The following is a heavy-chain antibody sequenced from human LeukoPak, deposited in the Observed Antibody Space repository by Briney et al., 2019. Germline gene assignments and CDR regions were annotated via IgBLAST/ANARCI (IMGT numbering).Heavy chain of an antibody. CDR3: ARDQPPPRYSYVVHGAFDI. CDR1: GFTFSSYA. J-gene: IGHJ3*02. D-gene: IGHD5-18*01. V-gene: IGHV3-23*01. CDR2: ISGSGGST. Sequence: GGSLRLSCAASGFTFSSYAMSWVRQAPGKGLEWVSAISGSGGSTYYADSVKGRFTISRDNAKNSLYLQMNSLRAEDTAVYYCARDQPPPRYSYVVHGAFDIWGQGTMVTVSS.